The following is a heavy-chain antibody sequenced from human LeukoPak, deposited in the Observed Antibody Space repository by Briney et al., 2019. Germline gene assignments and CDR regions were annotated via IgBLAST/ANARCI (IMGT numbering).Heavy chain of an antibody. J-gene: IGHJ3*02. D-gene: IGHD3-10*01. V-gene: IGHV3-30*04. CDR3: ARPGGYAFDM. Sequence: PGTSLRLSCAASGFTFRTYAFHWVRQAPGKGPEWMAFITYDGSDTYYADSVQGRFTLSRDNSQNTLYLQMNSLRAADTAVYYCARPGGYAFDMWGQGTMVTVSS. CDR2: ITYDGSDT. CDR1: GFTFRTYA.